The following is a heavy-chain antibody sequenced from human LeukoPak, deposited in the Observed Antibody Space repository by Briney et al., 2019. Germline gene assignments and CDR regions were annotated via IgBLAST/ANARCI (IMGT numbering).Heavy chain of an antibody. V-gene: IGHV4-4*07. CDR1: GGSISSYY. J-gene: IGHJ5*02. D-gene: IGHD5-18*01. CDR3: ARLYTPMEPNWFDP. CDR2: ICTSGST. Sequence: PSETLSLTCTVSGGSISSYYWSWIRQPAGKGLEWIGRICTSGSTNYNPSLKSRVTMSVDTSKNQFSLKLTSVTAADTAVYYCARLYTPMEPNWFDPWGQGTLVTVSS.